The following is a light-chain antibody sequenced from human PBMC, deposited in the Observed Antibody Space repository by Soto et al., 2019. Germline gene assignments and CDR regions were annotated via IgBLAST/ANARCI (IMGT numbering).Light chain of an antibody. CDR3: CSYVGATTYV. CDR1: SSTVGGFNV. V-gene: IGLV2-23*01. Sequence: QSVLTQPASVSGSPVQSITISCTGTSSTVGGFNVVSWYQQHPGKAPKVIIYEGIKRPSGVSNRFSGSNSGSTASLTISGLQAEDEADYYCCSYVGATTYVFGTGTKLTVL. CDR2: EGI. J-gene: IGLJ1*01.